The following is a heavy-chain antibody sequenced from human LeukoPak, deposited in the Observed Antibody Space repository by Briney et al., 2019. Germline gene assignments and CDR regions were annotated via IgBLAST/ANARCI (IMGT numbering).Heavy chain of an antibody. V-gene: IGHV4-31*03. CDR1: GGSISSGGYY. J-gene: IGHJ6*02. D-gene: IGHD6-13*01. CDR3: ARPGYSSSWYGDYYYGMDV. CDR2: IYYSGST. Sequence: PSETLSLTCTVSGGSISSGGYYWSWIRQHPGKGLEWIGYIYYSGSTYYNPSLKSRVTISVDTSKNQFSLKLSSVTAADTAVYYCARPGYSSSWYGDYYYGMDVWGQGTTVTVSS.